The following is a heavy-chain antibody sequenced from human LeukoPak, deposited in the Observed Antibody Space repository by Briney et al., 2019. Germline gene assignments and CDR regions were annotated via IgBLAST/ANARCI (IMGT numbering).Heavy chain of an antibody. CDR2: ISWNSGSI. J-gene: IGHJ4*02. D-gene: IGHD3-22*01. CDR3: AKAESAYYYDSSGYYEN. Sequence: GGYLRLSCAASGFTFDDYAMHWVRQAPGKGLEWVSGISWNSGSIGYADSVKGRFTISRDNAKNSLYLQMNSLRAEDMALYYCAKAESAYYYDSSGYYENWGQGTLVTVSS. CDR1: GFTFDDYA. V-gene: IGHV3-9*03.